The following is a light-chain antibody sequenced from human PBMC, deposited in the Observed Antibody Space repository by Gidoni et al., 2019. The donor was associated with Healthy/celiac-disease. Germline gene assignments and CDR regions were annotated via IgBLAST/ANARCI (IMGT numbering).Light chain of an antibody. J-gene: IGKJ2*01. Sequence: EIVLTQSPGTLSLSPGERATLSCRSSQSVSSSYLAWYQQKPGQAPRLRIYGASSRATGIPDRFSGSGSGTDFTLTISRLEPEDFALYYCQQYGSSPLYTFGQGTKLEIK. V-gene: IGKV3-20*01. CDR3: QQYGSSPLYT. CDR1: QSVSSSY. CDR2: GAS.